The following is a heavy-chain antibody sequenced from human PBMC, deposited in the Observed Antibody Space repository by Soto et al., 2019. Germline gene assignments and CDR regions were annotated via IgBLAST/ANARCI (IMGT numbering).Heavy chain of an antibody. D-gene: IGHD3-16*01. CDR1: GFTFSGHG. V-gene: IGHV3-33*01. J-gene: IGHJ4*02. CDR2: IWYDGSKE. Sequence: SGGSLRLSCVASGFTFSGHGMLWVRQVPGKGLERAALIWYDGSKENYADSVKGRFTTSRDDSKSTLYLQMNSLRVEDTAVYYCARDISYGSLADWGQGTLVTVSS. CDR3: ARDISYGSLAD.